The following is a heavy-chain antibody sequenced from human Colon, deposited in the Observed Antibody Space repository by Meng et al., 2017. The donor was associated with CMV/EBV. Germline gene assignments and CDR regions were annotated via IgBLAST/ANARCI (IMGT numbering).Heavy chain of an antibody. CDR2: IYYNGYA. CDR3: ARDTKWFNWFDP. Sequence: ESLKLSCTVSGGSISRDDYYWGWIRQPPGKGLEWIGSIYYNGYAPFNPSLKSRVNISVDTSKNQFSLKLNSLTAADTAVYYCARDTKWFNWFDPWGQGTLVTVSS. V-gene: IGHV4-39*07. J-gene: IGHJ5*02. CDR1: GGSISRDDYY. D-gene: IGHD3-22*01.